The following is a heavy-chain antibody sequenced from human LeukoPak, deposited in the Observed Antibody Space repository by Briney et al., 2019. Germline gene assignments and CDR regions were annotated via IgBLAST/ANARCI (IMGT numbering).Heavy chain of an antibody. CDR2: IIPIFGTA. Sequence: SVKVSCKASGGTFSSYAISWVRQAPGQGLEWMGGIIPIFGTANYAQNFQGRVTITTDESTSTAYMEPSSLRSEDTAVYYCAPIPGYCSSTSCYTGDGNWFDPWGQGTLVTVSS. J-gene: IGHJ5*02. CDR3: APIPGYCSSTSCYTGDGNWFDP. V-gene: IGHV1-69*05. D-gene: IGHD2-2*02. CDR1: GGTFSSYA.